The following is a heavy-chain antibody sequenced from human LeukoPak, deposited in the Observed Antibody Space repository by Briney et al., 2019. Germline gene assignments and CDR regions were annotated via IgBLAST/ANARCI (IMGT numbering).Heavy chain of an antibody. CDR2: IYHSGST. J-gene: IGHJ4*02. V-gene: IGHV4-38-2*02. Sequence: SETLSLTCTVSGYSISSGYYWGWIRQPPGKGLEWIGSIYHSGSTYYNPSLKSRVTISVDTSKNQFSLKLSSVTAADTAVYYCASSRRGYSSGWSYWGQGTLVTVSS. CDR3: ASSRRGYSSGWSY. CDR1: GYSISSGYY. D-gene: IGHD6-19*01.